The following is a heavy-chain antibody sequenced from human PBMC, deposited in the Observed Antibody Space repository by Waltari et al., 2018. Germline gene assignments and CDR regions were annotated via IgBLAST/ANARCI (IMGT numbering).Heavy chain of an antibody. Sequence: QLQLQESGPGLVKPSETLSLTCTVSGASIRSGSYYWGWIRQPPGKGLEWIGNIYYSGSTYYNPSLKSRVTISVDTSKNQFSLKVSSVTAADTAIYYCARAENHYYYYMDVWGKGNTVTISS. CDR1: GASIRSGSYY. CDR3: ARAENHYYYYMDV. CDR2: IYYSGST. V-gene: IGHV4-39*07. J-gene: IGHJ6*03.